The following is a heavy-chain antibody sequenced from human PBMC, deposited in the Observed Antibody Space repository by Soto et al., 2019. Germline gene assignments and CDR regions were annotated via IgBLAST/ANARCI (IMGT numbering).Heavy chain of an antibody. V-gene: IGHV1-69*01. CDR3: VRSGGGDIVVVPAAIYWFDP. J-gene: IGHJ5*02. D-gene: IGHD2-2*01. CDR1: GGTFSSYA. CDR2: IIPIFGTA. Sequence: QVQLVQSGAEVKKPGSSVKVSCKASGGTFSSYAISWVRQAPGQGLERMGGIIPIFGTANYAQKFQGRVTSTADESGGTAYMELSSVSAEDTAVCSCVRSGGGDIVVVPAAIYWFDPWGQGTLVTVSS.